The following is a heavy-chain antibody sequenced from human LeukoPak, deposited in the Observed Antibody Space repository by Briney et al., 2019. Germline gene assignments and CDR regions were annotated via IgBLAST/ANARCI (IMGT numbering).Heavy chain of an antibody. D-gene: IGHD3-10*01. CDR2: ISYDGSNK. CDR1: GFTFSSYG. Sequence: GGSLRLSCAASGFTFSSYGMHWVRQAPGKGLEWVAVISYDGSNKYYADSVKGRFTISRDNSKNTLYLQMNSLRAEDTAVYYCARDPYGPDPPYWGQGTLVTVSS. CDR3: ARDPYGPDPPY. J-gene: IGHJ4*02. V-gene: IGHV3-30*03.